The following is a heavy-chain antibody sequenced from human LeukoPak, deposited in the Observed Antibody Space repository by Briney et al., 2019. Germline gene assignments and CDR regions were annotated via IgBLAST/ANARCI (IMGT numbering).Heavy chain of an antibody. CDR1: GYTFTSYD. V-gene: IGHV1-8*01. Sequence: GASVTVSCTASGYTFTSYDINWVRQATGQGLEWMGWMNPNSGNTGYAQKFQGRVTMTRNTSISTAYMELSSLRSEDTAVYYCARSSGTKPNWFDPWGQGTLVTVSS. J-gene: IGHJ5*02. CDR2: MNPNSGNT. CDR3: ARSSGTKPNWFDP. D-gene: IGHD3-10*01.